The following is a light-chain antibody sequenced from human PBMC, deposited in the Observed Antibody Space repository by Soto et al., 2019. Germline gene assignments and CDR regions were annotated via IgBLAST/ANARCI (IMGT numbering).Light chain of an antibody. Sequence: EIVLTQSPATLSLSPGERATLSCRASQSVSYYLAWYQQKRGQAPRLLIYDASKRAPGIPARFSGSGSGTDFTLTIISLEPEDFADYYCKQCSNWPPIAFGQGTRLEIK. V-gene: IGKV3-11*01. J-gene: IGKJ5*01. CDR2: DAS. CDR3: KQCSNWPPIA. CDR1: QSVSYY.